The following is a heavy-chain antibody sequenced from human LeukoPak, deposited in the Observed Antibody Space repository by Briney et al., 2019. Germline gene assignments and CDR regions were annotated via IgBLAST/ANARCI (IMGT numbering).Heavy chain of an antibody. CDR3: AREFYGSGSYYNPYYFDY. CDR1: GYTFTSYG. Sequence: ASVKVPCKASGYTFTSYGISWVRQAPGQGLEWMGWISAYNGNTNYAQKLQGRVTMTTDTSTSTAYMELRSLRSDDTAVYYCAREFYGSGSYYNPYYFDYWGQGTLVTVSS. D-gene: IGHD3-10*01. V-gene: IGHV1-18*01. CDR2: ISAYNGNT. J-gene: IGHJ4*02.